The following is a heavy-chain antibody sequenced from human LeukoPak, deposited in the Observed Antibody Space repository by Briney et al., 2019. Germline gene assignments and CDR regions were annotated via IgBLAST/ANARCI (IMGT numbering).Heavy chain of an antibody. D-gene: IGHD3-22*01. CDR2: INPNSGGT. V-gene: IGHV1-2*02. CDR3: ARYDYVDSSGYDY. Sequence: ASVKVSCKASGYTFTGYYMHWVRQAPGHGLEWMGWINPNSGGTNYAQKFQGRVTMTRDTSISTAYMELSRLRSDDTAVYYCARYDYVDSSGYDYWGQGTLVTVSS. J-gene: IGHJ4*02. CDR1: GYTFTGYY.